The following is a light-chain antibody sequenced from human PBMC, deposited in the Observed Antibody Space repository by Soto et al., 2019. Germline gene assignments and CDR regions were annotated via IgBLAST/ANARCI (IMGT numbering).Light chain of an antibody. Sequence: DIQMTQSPSTLSASVGERVTITCRASQTISSWLAWYQQKPGMAPKLLIYKASTLRSGVPSRFSGSGSGTEFTLTISSLQPDDFASYYCQQYSRCSAFGQGTKVDIK. CDR3: QQYSRCSA. J-gene: IGKJ1*01. V-gene: IGKV1-5*03. CDR1: QTISSW. CDR2: KAS.